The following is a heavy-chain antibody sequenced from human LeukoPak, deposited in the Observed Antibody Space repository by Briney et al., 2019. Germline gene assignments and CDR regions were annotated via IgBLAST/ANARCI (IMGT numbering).Heavy chain of an antibody. V-gene: IGHV4-34*01. D-gene: IGHD3-3*01. CDR3: ARQGPAYYDFWSGYPQFDY. CDR1: GGSFSGYY. J-gene: IGHJ4*02. CDR2: INHSGST. Sequence: SETLSLTCAVCGGSFSGYYWSWIRQPPGKGLEWIGEINHSGSTNYNPSLKSRVTISVDTSKNQFSLKLSSVTAADTAVYYCARQGPAYYDFWSGYPQFDYWGQGTLVTVSS.